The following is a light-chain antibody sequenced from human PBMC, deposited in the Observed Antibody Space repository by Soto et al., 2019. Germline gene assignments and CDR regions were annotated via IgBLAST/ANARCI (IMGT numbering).Light chain of an antibody. J-gene: IGKJ1*01. Sequence: IQMTHSPSSVSASLGDAVTMTCRASQAISSWLAWYQQKPGKAPRRLVYAASSLQSGVPSRFSGSGSGTEFTLTISSLQPEDFGTYYCLQHTSYPWTFGQGTKVDIK. CDR2: AAS. CDR1: QAISSW. V-gene: IGKV1-17*03. CDR3: LQHTSYPWT.